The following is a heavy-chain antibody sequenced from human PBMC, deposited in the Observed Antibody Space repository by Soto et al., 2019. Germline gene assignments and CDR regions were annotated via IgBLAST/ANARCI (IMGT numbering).Heavy chain of an antibody. J-gene: IGHJ6*03. V-gene: IGHV3-23*01. Sequence: GGSLRLSCAASGFTFSSYAMSWVRQAPGKGLEWVSAISGSGGSTYYADSVKGRFTISRDNSKNTLYLQMNSLRAEDTAVYYCAKGYYDFWSGSLYYYYMDVWGKGTTVTVSS. CDR2: ISGSGGST. CDR3: AKGYYDFWSGSLYYYYMDV. D-gene: IGHD3-3*01. CDR1: GFTFSSYA.